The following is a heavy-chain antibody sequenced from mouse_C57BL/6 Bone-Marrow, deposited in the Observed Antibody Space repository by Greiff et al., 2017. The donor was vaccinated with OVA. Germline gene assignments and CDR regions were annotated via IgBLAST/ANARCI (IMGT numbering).Heavy chain of an antibody. J-gene: IGHJ3*01. CDR2: IYPRSGNT. V-gene: IGHV1-81*01. CDR1: GYTFTSYG. CDR3: ARGDGYPAWFAY. D-gene: IGHD2-3*01. Sequence: VKLVESGAELARPGASVKLSCKASGYTFTSYGISWVKQRTGQGLEWFGEIYPRSGNTYYNEKFKGKATLTADKSSSTAYMELRSLTSEDSAVYFCARGDGYPAWFAYWGQGTLVTVSA.